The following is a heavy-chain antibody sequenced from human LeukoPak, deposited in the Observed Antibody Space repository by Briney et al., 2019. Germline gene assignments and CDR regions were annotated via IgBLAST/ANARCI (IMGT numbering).Heavy chain of an antibody. CDR1: GYTFTSYG. CDR3: ARDDIVVVPPQGGYYYYYYMDV. J-gene: IGHJ6*03. V-gene: IGHV1-18*01. Sequence: ASVKVSCKASGYTFTSYGISWVRQAPGQGLEWMGWISAYNGNTNYAQKLQGRVTMTTDTSTSTAYMELRSLRSDDTAVYYCARDDIVVVPPQGGYYYYYYMDVWGKGTTVTVSS. D-gene: IGHD2-2*01. CDR2: ISAYNGNT.